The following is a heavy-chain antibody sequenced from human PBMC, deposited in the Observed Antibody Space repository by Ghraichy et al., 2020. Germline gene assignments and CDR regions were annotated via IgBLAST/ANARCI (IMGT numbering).Heavy chain of an antibody. Sequence: SETLSLTCTVSGGSISSYYWSWIRQPPGKGLEWIGYIYYSGSTNYNPSLKSRVTISVDTSKNQFSLKLSSVTAADTAVYYCARDSRITMVRGGPRPSTTVYGMDVWGQGTTVTVSS. CDR3: ARDSRITMVRGGPRPSTTVYGMDV. CDR1: GGSISSYY. V-gene: IGHV4-59*01. J-gene: IGHJ6*02. D-gene: IGHD3-10*01. CDR2: IYYSGST.